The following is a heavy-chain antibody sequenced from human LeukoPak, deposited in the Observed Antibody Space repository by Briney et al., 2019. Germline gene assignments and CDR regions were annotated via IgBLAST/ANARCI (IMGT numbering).Heavy chain of an antibody. D-gene: IGHD2-2*02. CDR3: ARAPPEYQLLYFGWFDP. Sequence: ASVKVSCKASGYTFTSYGISWVRQAPGQGLEWMGWISAYNGNTNYAQKLQGRVTMTTDTSTSTAYMELRSLRSDDTAVYYCARAPPEYQLLYFGWFDPWGQGTQVTVSS. V-gene: IGHV1-18*01. CDR1: GYTFTSYG. CDR2: ISAYNGNT. J-gene: IGHJ5*02.